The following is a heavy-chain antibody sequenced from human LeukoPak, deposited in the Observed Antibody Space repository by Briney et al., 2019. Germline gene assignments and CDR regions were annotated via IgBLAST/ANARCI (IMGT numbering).Heavy chain of an antibody. D-gene: IGHD6-13*01. CDR2: IYYSGST. V-gene: IGHV4-39*07. CDR1: GASISSGGYY. Sequence: SETLSLTCSVSGASISSGGYYWSWIRQPPGKGLEWIGSIYYSGSTYYNPSLKSRVTISVDTSKNQFSLKLSSVTAADTAVYYCAREPYSSSWYNWFDPWGQGTLVTVSS. CDR3: AREPYSSSWYNWFDP. J-gene: IGHJ5*02.